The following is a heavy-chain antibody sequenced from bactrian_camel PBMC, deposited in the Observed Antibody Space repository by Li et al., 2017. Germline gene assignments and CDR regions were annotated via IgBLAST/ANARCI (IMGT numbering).Heavy chain of an antibody. V-gene: IGHV3S53*01. CDR2: LDSVGSI. J-gene: IGHJ4*01. CDR3: VGAGGSH. CDR1: GDMYRYTY. Sequence: QLVESGGGSAQTGGSLRLSCVASGDMYRYTYLMAWFRQAPGKEREGVAVLDSVGSINYADSVKGRFTISRDNAKNTVYLQMNSLKSEDTALYYCVGAGGSHWGQGTQVTVS.